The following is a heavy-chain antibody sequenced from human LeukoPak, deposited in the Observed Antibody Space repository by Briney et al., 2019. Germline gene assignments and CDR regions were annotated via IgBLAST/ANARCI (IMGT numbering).Heavy chain of an antibody. V-gene: IGHV4-34*01. Sequence: SETLSLTCAVYGGSFSGYYWSWIRQPPGKGLGWIGEINHSGSTNYNPSLKSRVTISVDTSKNQFSLKLSSVTAADTAVYYCARYSNLLTVTKTAKVYYFDYWGQGTLVTVSS. CDR3: ARYSNLLTVTKTAKVYYFDY. J-gene: IGHJ4*02. CDR1: GGSFSGYY. D-gene: IGHD4-17*01. CDR2: INHSGST.